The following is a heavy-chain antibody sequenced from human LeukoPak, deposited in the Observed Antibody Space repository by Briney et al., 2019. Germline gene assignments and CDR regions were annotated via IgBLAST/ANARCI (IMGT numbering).Heavy chain of an antibody. CDR2: IYYSGST. Sequence: SETLSLTCTVSGGSISSYYWSWIRQPPGKGLEWIGYIYYSGSTNYNPSLKSRVTISVDTSKNQFSLKLSSVTAADTAVYYCARAGFSAGSYSVDYWGQGTLVTVSS. CDR1: GGSISSYY. D-gene: IGHD3-10*01. J-gene: IGHJ4*02. CDR3: ARAGFSAGSYSVDY. V-gene: IGHV4-59*12.